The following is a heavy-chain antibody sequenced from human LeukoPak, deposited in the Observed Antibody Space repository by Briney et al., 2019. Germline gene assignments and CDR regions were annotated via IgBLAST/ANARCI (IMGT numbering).Heavy chain of an antibody. CDR3: ARDHYGYSSGWSWFDP. V-gene: IGHV4-59*01. CDR1: GGSISSYY. J-gene: IGHJ5*02. D-gene: IGHD6-19*01. Sequence: KTSETLSLTCTVSGGSISSYYWSWIRQPPGKGLEWIGYIYYSGSTNYNPSLKSRVTISVDTSKNQISLKLSSVTAADTAVYYCARDHYGYSSGWSWFDPWGQGTLVTVSS. CDR2: IYYSGST.